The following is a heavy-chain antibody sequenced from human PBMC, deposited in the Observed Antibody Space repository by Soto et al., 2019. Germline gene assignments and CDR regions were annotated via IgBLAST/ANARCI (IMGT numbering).Heavy chain of an antibody. CDR3: AHTGIAVSGDAFDI. V-gene: IGHV1-24*01. CDR2: FDPEDGET. D-gene: IGHD6-19*01. CDR1: GYTLTELS. J-gene: IGHJ3*02. Sequence: SVKVSCQVSGYTLTELSMHWVRQAPGKGLEWMGGFDPEDGETIYAQKFQGRVTMTEDTSTDTAYMELSSLRSEDTAVYYCAHTGIAVSGDAFDIWGQGTMVTVSS.